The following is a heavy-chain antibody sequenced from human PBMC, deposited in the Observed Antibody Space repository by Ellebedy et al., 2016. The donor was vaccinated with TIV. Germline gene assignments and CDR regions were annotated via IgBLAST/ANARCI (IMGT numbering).Heavy chain of an antibody. V-gene: IGHV1-8*01. J-gene: IGHJ3*02. CDR2: MNPNSDNT. CDR1: GYTFTSYD. Sequence: ASVKVSCKTSGYTFTSYDINWVRQAPGQGLEWMGWMNPNSDNTGYAQTFQGRVTMTRNTSTSTAYMELSSLRSEDTAVYYCARASYYYESSGYMDAFDMWGQGTMVTVSP. D-gene: IGHD3-22*01. CDR3: ARASYYYESSGYMDAFDM.